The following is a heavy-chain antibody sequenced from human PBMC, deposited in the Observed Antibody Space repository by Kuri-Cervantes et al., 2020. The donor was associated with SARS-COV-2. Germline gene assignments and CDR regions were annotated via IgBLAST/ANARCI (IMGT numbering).Heavy chain of an antibody. J-gene: IGHJ4*02. CDR1: GYTFSDWW. D-gene: IGHD3-10*01. CDR3: ARQECYGSGSYGY. CDR2: IYPGDSDT. Sequence: KVSCKGFGYTFSDWWIGWVRQTPGKGLEWMGIIYPGDSDTRYSPSFQGQVTISADKSISTAYLQWSSLKASDTAMYYCARQECYGSGSYGYWGQGTLVTVSS. V-gene: IGHV5-51*01.